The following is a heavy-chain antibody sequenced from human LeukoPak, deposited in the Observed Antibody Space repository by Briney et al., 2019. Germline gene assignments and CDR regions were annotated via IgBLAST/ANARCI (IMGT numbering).Heavy chain of an antibody. J-gene: IGHJ6*03. CDR2: ISSSSYI. Sequence: PGGSLRLSCAASGITFSSYSMNWVRQAPGKGLEWVSSISSSSYIYYADSVKGRFTIARDTSKNTLYLQINGLRAEVTAVYYCAKDRNGEWRVYYMDVWGKGTTVTISS. D-gene: IGHD6-19*01. CDR1: GITFSSYS. CDR3: AKDRNGEWRVYYMDV. V-gene: IGHV3-21*04.